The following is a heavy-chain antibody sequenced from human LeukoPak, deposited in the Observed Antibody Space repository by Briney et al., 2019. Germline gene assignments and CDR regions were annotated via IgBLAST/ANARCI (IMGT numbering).Heavy chain of an antibody. V-gene: IGHV2-70*11. D-gene: IGHD5-12*01. J-gene: IGHJ4*02. CDR1: GFSLSTRGGC. Sequence: SGPALVKPTQTLTLTCTFSGFSLSTRGGCVSWIRQPPGKALEWLARIDWDDDKYYSTSLKTRLTISKDTSKNQVVLTMTNMDPVDTATYYCARIWLTRSYYFDYWGQGTLVTVSS. CDR3: ARIWLTRSYYFDY. CDR2: IDWDDDK.